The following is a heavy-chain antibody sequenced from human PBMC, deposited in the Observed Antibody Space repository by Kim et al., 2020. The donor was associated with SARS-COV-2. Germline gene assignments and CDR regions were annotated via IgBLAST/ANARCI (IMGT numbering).Heavy chain of an antibody. Sequence: GGSLRLSCAASGFTFSNYWMTWVRQAPGKGLEWVANIKQDGSEKYYADSVKGRFTISRDNAKNSLYLQMNSLRGEDTAVYYCARVERKGSTFAYWGQGTLVTVSS. CDR2: IKQDGSEK. J-gene: IGHJ4*02. V-gene: IGHV3-7*01. D-gene: IGHD6-6*01. CDR3: ARVERKGSTFAY. CDR1: GFTFSNYW.